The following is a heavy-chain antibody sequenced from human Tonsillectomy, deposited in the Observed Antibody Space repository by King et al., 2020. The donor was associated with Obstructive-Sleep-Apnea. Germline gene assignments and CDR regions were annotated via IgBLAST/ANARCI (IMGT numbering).Heavy chain of an antibody. CDR2: INHSGST. Sequence: VQLQQWGAGLLKPSETLSLTCAVFGGSFSDYYWSWIRQPPGKGLEWIGEINHSGSTNSNPSLKSRVIISVDTSKNQFSLRLNSVTAADTAVYYCARGSGAAAVNWFDPWGQGTLVTVSS. CDR3: ARGSGAAAVNWFDP. V-gene: IGHV4-34*01. CDR1: GGSFSDYY. J-gene: IGHJ5*02. D-gene: IGHD6-13*01.